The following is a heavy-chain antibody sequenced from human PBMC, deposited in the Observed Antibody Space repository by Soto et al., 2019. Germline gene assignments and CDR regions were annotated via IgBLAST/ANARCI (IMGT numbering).Heavy chain of an antibody. CDR1: GYTLTELF. V-gene: IGHV1-24*01. CDR3: ATSDSATVTTFDY. Sequence: GASGKVSCKVSGYTLTELFMPWVRQAPGKGLEWMGGFDPEDGETIYAQKFQGRVTMTEDTSTDTAYMELSSLRSEDTAVYYCATSDSATVTTFDYWGQGTLVTVSS. CDR2: FDPEDGET. D-gene: IGHD4-17*01. J-gene: IGHJ4*02.